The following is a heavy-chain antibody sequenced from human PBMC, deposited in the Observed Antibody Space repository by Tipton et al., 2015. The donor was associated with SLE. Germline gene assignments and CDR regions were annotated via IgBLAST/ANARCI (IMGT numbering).Heavy chain of an antibody. J-gene: IGHJ4*02. CDR1: GFTFSSYW. V-gene: IGHV3-7*01. CDR2: IKQDGSEK. Sequence: TLSLTCAASGFTFSSYWMSWVRQAPGKGLEGVANIKQDGSEKYYVDSVKGRFTISRDNAKNSLYLQMNSLRAEDTAVYYCARPSSGSYPYWGQGPLVTVSS. D-gene: IGHD3-10*01. CDR3: ARPSSGSYPY.